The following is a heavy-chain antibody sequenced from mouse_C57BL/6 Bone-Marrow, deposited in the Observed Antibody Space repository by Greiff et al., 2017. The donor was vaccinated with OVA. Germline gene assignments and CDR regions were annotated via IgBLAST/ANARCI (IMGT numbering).Heavy chain of an antibody. CDR3: AREGGYCDSGQFAY. V-gene: IGHV5-4*01. CDR1: GFTFSSYA. Sequence: EVQGVESGGGLVKPGGSLKLSCAASGFTFSSYAMSWVRQTPEKRLEWVATISDGGSYTYYPDNVKGRFTISRDNAKNNRYLQMSRLKSEDTAVYYCAREGGYCDSGQFAYWGQGTLVTVSA. J-gene: IGHJ3*01. D-gene: IGHD1-1*01. CDR2: ISDGGSYT.